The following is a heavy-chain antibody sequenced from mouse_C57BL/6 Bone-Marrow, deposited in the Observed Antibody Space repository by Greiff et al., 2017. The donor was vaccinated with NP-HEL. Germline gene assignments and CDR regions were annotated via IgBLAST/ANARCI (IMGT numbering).Heavy chain of an antibody. J-gene: IGHJ2*01. CDR1: GFTFSSYA. CDR3: ARDGRGYGNFFDY. CDR2: ISDGGSYT. D-gene: IGHD2-1*01. V-gene: IGHV5-4*01. Sequence: EVKLMESGGGLVKPGGSLKLSCAASGFTFSSYAMSWVRQTPEKRLEWVATISDGGSYTYYPDNVKGRFTISRDNAKNNLYLQMSHLKSEDTAMYYCARDGRGYGNFFDYWGQGTTLTVSS.